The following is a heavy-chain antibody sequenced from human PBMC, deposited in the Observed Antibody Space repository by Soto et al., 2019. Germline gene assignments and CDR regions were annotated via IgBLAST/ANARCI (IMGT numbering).Heavy chain of an antibody. CDR1: GFTFSDYY. J-gene: IGHJ6*03. D-gene: IGHD2-2*01. CDR2: ISSSGSTI. Sequence: QVQLVESGGGLVKPGGSLRLSCAASGFTFSDYYMSWIRQAPGKGLEWVSYISSSGSTIYYADSVKGRFTISRDNAKNSLYLQMNSLRAEDTAVYYCARARGGCSSTSCYPYYYMDVWGKGTTVTVSS. CDR3: ARARGGCSSTSCYPYYYMDV. V-gene: IGHV3-11*01.